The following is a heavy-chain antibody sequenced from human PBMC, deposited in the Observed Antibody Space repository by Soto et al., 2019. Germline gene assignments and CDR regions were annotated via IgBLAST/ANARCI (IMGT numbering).Heavy chain of an antibody. CDR2: MSFDGTYK. CDR1: GFRFSDYG. J-gene: IGHJ4*02. Sequence: QVQLAESGGGVVQPGRSLRLSCIGSGFRFSDYGMHWVRQAPGKGLEWVAMMSFDGTYKYSADSVKGRFIISRDNSKNTLFLQMNSLRAEDTAVYYCAKDRRDGEYNSVYDFWCQGTLVTVSS. CDR3: AKDRRDGEYNSVYDF. D-gene: IGHD4-17*01. V-gene: IGHV3-30*18.